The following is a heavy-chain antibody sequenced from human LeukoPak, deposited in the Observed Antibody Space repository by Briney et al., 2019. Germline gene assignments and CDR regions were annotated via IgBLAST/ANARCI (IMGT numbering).Heavy chain of an antibody. CDR3: ARDGTSVMVDFDY. D-gene: IGHD5-18*01. Sequence: ASVKVSCKASGYTFTDYYLYWVRRAPGQGLEWMGWINPNSGGTNYAQKFQGRVTMTRDTSISTAYIELSRLRSDDTAVYYCARDGTSVMVDFDYWGQGTLVTVSS. J-gene: IGHJ4*02. CDR2: INPNSGGT. CDR1: GYTFTDYY. V-gene: IGHV1-2*02.